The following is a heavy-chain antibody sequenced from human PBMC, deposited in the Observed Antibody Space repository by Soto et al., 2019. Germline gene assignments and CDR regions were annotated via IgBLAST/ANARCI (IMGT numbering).Heavy chain of an antibody. D-gene: IGHD3-22*01. CDR2: ISSSGSTI. CDR1: GFTFSDYY. CDR3: ARSHLYYASSGYLDY. Sequence: QVQLVESGGGLVKPGGSLRLSCVASGFTFSDYYMSWIRQAPGKGLEWVSYISSSGSTIYYADSVKGRFTISRDKAKNSLYLKMNSLRSEDTAVYYCARSHLYYASSGYLDYWAQGTLVPVSP. J-gene: IGHJ4*02. V-gene: IGHV3-11*04.